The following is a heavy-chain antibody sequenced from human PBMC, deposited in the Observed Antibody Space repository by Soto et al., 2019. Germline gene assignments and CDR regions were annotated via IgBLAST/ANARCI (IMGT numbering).Heavy chain of an antibody. J-gene: IGHJ4*02. V-gene: IGHV1-24*01. CDR3: ATDSEMGFFPLH. CDR1: GYTLTELS. D-gene: IGHD2-8*01. Sequence: ASVKVSCKVSGYTLTELSMHWVRQAPGKGLEWMGGFDPEDGETIYAQKFQGRVTMTEDTSTDTAYMELSSLRSEDTAVYYCATDSEMGFFPLHWGQGTLVTVSS. CDR2: FDPEDGET.